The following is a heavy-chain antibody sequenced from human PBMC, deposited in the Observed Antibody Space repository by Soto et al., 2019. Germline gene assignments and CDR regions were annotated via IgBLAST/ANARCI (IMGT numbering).Heavy chain of an antibody. D-gene: IGHD3-3*01. CDR1: GGSISNNIYF. CDR2: VHYNGNT. J-gene: IGHJ4*02. V-gene: IGHV4-39*01. CDR3: ARHPTPRFGADYFDY. Sequence: QLLLHESGPGLVKTSETLSLSCTVSGGSISNNIYFWGWIRQPPGKGLEWIATVHYNGNTYYTPSLISRVAISADTSNNQFSLRLNSVTAADTAVYYCARHPTPRFGADYFDYWGQGALVTVSS.